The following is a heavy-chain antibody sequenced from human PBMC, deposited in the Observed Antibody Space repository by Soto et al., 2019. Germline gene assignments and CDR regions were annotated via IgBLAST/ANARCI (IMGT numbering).Heavy chain of an antibody. CDR3: AKDDGHGY. CDR1: GFTFSTYG. V-gene: IGHV3-30*18. Sequence: PGGSLRLSCAASGFTFSTYGFHWVRQAPGKAPEWVAGLLAATNKDYYADSVKGRFTISRDNSKNIFYLQMNSLRDEDTAIYFCAKDDGHGYWGQGTLVTVSS. J-gene: IGHJ4*02. CDR2: LLAATNKD.